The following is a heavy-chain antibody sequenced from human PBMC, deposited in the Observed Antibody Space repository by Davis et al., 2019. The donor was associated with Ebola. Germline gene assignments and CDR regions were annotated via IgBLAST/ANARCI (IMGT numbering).Heavy chain of an antibody. D-gene: IGHD5-24*01. CDR1: GGSISSGGYY. J-gene: IGHJ4*02. Sequence: SETLSLTCTVSGGSISSGGYYWSWIRQPPGKGLEWIGYIDYSGSPNYNPSLKSRVTMSVDTSKNQFSLKLSSVTAADTAMYYCARDGYNYSFFDYWGQGTLVTVSS. CDR2: IDYSGSP. CDR3: ARDGYNYSFFDY. V-gene: IGHV4-61*08.